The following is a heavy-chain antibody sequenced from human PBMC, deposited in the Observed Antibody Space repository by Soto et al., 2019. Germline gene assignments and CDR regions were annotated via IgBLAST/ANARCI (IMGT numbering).Heavy chain of an antibody. V-gene: IGHV3-11*01. CDR3: ARGLRYFDWFSYGMDV. CDR2: ISSSGSTI. J-gene: IGHJ6*02. D-gene: IGHD3-9*01. Sequence: GSLRLSCAASGFTFSDYYMSWIRQAPGKGLEWVSYISSSGSTIYYADSVKGRFTISRDNAKNSLYLQMNSLRAEDTAVYYCARGLRYFDWFSYGMDVWGQGTTVTVSS. CDR1: GFTFSDYY.